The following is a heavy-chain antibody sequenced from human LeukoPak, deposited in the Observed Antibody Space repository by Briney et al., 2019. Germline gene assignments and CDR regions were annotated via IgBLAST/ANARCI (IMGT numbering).Heavy chain of an antibody. D-gene: IGHD3-22*01. CDR1: GFTFSSYE. CDR2: ISSSGSTI. V-gene: IGHV3-48*03. Sequence: GGSLRLSCAASGFTFSSYEMNWVRQAPGKGLEWVSYISSSGSTIYYADSVKGRFTISRDNAKNSLSLQMNSLRAEDTAVYFCARYYYDSSGYYYFDFWGQGTLVTVSS. CDR3: ARYYYDSSGYYYFDF. J-gene: IGHJ4*02.